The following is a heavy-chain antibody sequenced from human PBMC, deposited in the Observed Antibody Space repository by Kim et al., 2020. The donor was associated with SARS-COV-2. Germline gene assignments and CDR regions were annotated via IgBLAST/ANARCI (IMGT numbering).Heavy chain of an antibody. J-gene: IGHJ4*02. CDR2: T. D-gene: IGHD2-15*01. Sequence: TYYADTVKGRFTISRDNSKTTLYLQLISLRAEDTAIYYCARVGSRSYFDYWGRGTLVTVSS. V-gene: IGHV3-23*01. CDR3: ARVGSRSYFDY.